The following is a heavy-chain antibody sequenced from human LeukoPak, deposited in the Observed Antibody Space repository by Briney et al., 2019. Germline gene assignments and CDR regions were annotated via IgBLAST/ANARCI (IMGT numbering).Heavy chain of an antibody. J-gene: IGHJ4*02. D-gene: IGHD5-24*01. Sequence: SVKVSCKASGGTFSNYAINWVRQAPGQGLEWMVGITPILGLINYAQKFQGRVTITADKSTSTGYLDVTGLRSDDTAVYYCARGRGSRTGYNGDYLDYWGQGTLVTVSS. V-gene: IGHV1-69*04. CDR1: GGTFSNYA. CDR3: ARGRGSRTGYNGDYLDY. CDR2: ITPILGLI.